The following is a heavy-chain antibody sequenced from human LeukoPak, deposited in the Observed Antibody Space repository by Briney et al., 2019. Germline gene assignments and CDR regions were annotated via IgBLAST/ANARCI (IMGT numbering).Heavy chain of an antibody. J-gene: IGHJ4*02. CDR2: INHSGST. Sequence: SETLSLTCTVSGGSISSYYWSWIRQPPGKGLEWIGEINHSGSTNYNPSLKSRVTISVDTSKNQFSLKLSSVTAADTAVYYCARGDSSGYYFPHFDYWGQGTLVTVSS. V-gene: IGHV4-34*01. CDR3: ARGDSSGYYFPHFDY. D-gene: IGHD3-22*01. CDR1: GGSISSYY.